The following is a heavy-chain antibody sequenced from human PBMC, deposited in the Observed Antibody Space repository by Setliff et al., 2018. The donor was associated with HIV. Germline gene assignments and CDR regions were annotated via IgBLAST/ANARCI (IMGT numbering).Heavy chain of an antibody. V-gene: IGHV4-59*01. J-gene: IGHJ4*02. CDR1: GGSISSYY. Sequence: SETLSLTCSVSGGSISSYYWSWIRQPPGKGLDWVGSIYYSGSTNYNPSLKSRVTISVDTSKNQFSLKLSSVTAADTAVYYCTRGEAVAVPFDYWGQGTLVTVSS. CDR3: TRGEAVAVPFDY. D-gene: IGHD6-19*01. CDR2: IYYSGST.